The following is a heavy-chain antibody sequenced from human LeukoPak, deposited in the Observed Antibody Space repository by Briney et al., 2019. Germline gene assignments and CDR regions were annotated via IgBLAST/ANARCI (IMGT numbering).Heavy chain of an antibody. Sequence: SETLSLTCTVSGGSISSGDYYWSWIRQPPGKGQEWIGYIYYSGSTYYNPSLKSRVTISVDTSKNQFSLKLSSVTAADTAVYYCARDRKYYDFWSGSPRYYYYYGMDVWGQGTTVTVSS. D-gene: IGHD3-3*01. V-gene: IGHV4-30-4*01. CDR2: IYYSGST. J-gene: IGHJ6*02. CDR3: ARDRKYYDFWSGSPRYYYYYGMDV. CDR1: GGSISSGDYY.